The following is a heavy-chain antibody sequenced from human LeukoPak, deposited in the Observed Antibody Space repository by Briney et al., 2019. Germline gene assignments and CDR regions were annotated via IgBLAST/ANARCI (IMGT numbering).Heavy chain of an antibody. D-gene: IGHD4-17*01. CDR2: ISSSSSYI. CDR1: GFTFSSYS. CDR3: ARDMATTLDP. J-gene: IGHJ5*02. V-gene: IGHV3-21*01. Sequence: GGSLGLSCAASGFTFSSYSMNWVRQAPGKGLEWVSSISSSSSYIYYADSVKGRFTISRDNAKNSLYLQMNSLRAEDTAVYYCARDMATTLDPWGQGTLVTVSS.